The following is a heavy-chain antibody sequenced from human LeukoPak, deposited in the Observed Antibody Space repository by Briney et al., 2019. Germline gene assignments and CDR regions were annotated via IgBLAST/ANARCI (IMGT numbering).Heavy chain of an antibody. D-gene: IGHD3-9*01. Sequence: SETLSLTCTVSGYSISSGYYWGWIRQPPGKGLEWIGTIYHTGSTYYNPSLKSRVTISVDTSKNQFSLKLSSVTAADTAVYYCARLTGYSSESWFDPWGQGTLVTVSS. V-gene: IGHV4-38-2*02. CDR1: GYSISSGYY. CDR3: ARLTGYSSESWFDP. CDR2: IYHTGST. J-gene: IGHJ5*02.